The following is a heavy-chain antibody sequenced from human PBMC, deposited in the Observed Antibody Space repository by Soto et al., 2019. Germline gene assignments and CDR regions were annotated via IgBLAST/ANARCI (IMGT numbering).Heavy chain of an antibody. CDR2: VSPDSGIT. CDR3: ARGGSTAWPYYYGMDV. V-gene: IGHV1-2*02. D-gene: IGHD6-19*01. Sequence: ASVKVSCKASGNIFTGYYIHWVRQAPGPGLEWVGWVSPDSGITSYAQNLQGRVTVTRDTSTNTAYMELSRLRSDDTAVYYCARGGSTAWPYYYGMDVWGQGTTVTVSS. CDR1: GNIFTGYY. J-gene: IGHJ6*02.